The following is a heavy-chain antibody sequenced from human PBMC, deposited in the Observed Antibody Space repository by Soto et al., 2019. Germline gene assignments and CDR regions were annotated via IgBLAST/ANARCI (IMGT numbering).Heavy chain of an antibody. J-gene: IGHJ4*02. CDR1: XYXXTXXG. V-gene: IGHV1-69*13. CDR3: ARSGGLDRDFNY. D-gene: IGHD2-15*01. Sequence: SVKVSCKXXXYXXTXXGXXXVXQAPGQGLEWMGGIIPMFDTPIYAQKFQDRVTITADESTSTAYMQLSSLRSGDTAVYYCARSGGLDRDFNYWGQGSLVTVSS. CDR2: IIPMFDTP.